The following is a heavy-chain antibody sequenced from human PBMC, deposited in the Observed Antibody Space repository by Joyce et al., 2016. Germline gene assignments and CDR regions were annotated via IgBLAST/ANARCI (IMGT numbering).Heavy chain of an antibody. J-gene: IGHJ6*02. CDR1: GYTFTSYA. CDR3: ARDLIAARLYYYGMDV. CDR2: INAENGNT. Sequence: QVHLVQSGAEVKKPGASVKVSCKASGYTFTSYAMHWVRQAPGKRLEWMGWINAENGNTKYSQKFQGRVTITRDTSASTAYMELSSLRSEDTAVYYCARDLIAARLYYYGMDVWGQGTTVTVSS. D-gene: IGHD6-6*01. V-gene: IGHV1-3*01.